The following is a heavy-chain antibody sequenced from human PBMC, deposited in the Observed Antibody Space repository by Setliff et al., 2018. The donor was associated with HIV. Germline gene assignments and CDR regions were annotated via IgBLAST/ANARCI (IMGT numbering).Heavy chain of an antibody. CDR3: ARWHPPYGFWEEDY. J-gene: IGHJ4*02. D-gene: IGHD3-10*01. V-gene: IGHV4-39*01. CDR1: GDSISSSTFY. CDR2: INHRGST. Sequence: PSETLSLTCTVSGDSISSSTFYWGWIRQPPGKGLEWIGEINHRGSTNCNPSLKSRVTISVDTSKNQFSLKLSSVTAADTAVYYCARWHPPYGFWEEDYWGQGTLVTVSS.